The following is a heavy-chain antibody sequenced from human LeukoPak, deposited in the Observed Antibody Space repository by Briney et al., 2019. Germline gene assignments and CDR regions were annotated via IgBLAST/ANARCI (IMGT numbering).Heavy chain of an antibody. D-gene: IGHD1-26*01. CDR1: GYSFTSWW. J-gene: IGHJ4*02. CDR3: VRQGGSYWSHFDY. V-gene: IGHV5-51*01. CDR2: VYPGDSDT. Sequence: GESLKISCKGSGYSFTSWWISWVRQMPGKGLEWMGIVYPGDSDTRYSPSFQGQVTISADKSISTAYLQWSSLKASDTAMYYCVRQGGSYWSHFDYWGQGTLVTVSS.